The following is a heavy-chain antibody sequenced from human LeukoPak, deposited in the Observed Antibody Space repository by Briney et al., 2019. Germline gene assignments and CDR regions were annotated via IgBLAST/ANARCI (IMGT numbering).Heavy chain of an antibody. V-gene: IGHV3-21*01. CDR2: ISSSTSYI. D-gene: IGHD5/OR15-5a*01. CDR3: ASDIYDTAPLAFDY. J-gene: IGHJ4*02. CDR1: GFTFSSYS. Sequence: GGSLRLSCAASGFTFSSYSMTWVRQAPGKGLEWVSSISSSTSYIYYADSVKGRFTISRDNAKNSLFLQMNSLRADDTAVYYCASDIYDTAPLAFDYWGQGTLVTVSS.